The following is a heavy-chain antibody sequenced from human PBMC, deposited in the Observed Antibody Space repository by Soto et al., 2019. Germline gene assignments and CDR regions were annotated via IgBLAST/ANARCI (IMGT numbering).Heavy chain of an antibody. Sequence: QLQLVESGGGVIQPGRSLRLSCAASGFTFSLYGMHWVRQAPGRGLEWVAVTSYDGSNKFYADSVKGRFTISRDNSKNTLCLEMNSLRPEDTAVYFCAKDSGYTGYDVYDYYYGMDVCGQGTTVTVSS. J-gene: IGHJ6*02. V-gene: IGHV3-30*18. CDR3: AKDSGYTGYDVYDYYYGMDV. CDR1: GFTFSLYG. CDR2: TSYDGSNK. D-gene: IGHD5-12*01.